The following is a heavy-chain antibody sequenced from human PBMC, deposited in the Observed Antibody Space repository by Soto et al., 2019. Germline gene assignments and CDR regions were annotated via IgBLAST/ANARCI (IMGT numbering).Heavy chain of an antibody. J-gene: IGHJ6*02. CDR2: IYPSGAA. CDR1: GDSISSRGYT. CDR3: ARAVFSSILYFDF. Sequence: SETLSLTCAVSGDSISSRGYTWTWIRQPPGKGLEWIGYIYPSGAAYYNPSLKSRVTISLETSKDRFSLNVKSATAADTAVYYCARAVFSSILYFDFWGQGTTVTVSS. D-gene: IGHD3-10*01. V-gene: IGHV4-30-2*01.